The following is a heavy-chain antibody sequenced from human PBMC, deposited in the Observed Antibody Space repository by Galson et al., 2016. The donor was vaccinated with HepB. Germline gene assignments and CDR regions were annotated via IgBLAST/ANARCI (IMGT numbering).Heavy chain of an antibody. D-gene: IGHD2/OR15-2a*01. J-gene: IGHJ5*02. Sequence: ETLSLTCTVSGGSIKSYYWNWLRQPPGKGLEWIGYIYHSGTTKYNPSLKSRVTMSLDTSKNLVSLKLASVTAADTAVYYCAREPTWHNWFDPWGQGALVTVSS. CDR1: GGSIKSYY. CDR2: IYHSGTT. CDR3: AREPTWHNWFDP. V-gene: IGHV4-59*12.